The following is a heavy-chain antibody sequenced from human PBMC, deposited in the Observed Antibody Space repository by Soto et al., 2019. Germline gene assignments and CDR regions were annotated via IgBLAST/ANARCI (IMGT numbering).Heavy chain of an antibody. Sequence: QVQLVQSGAEVKKPGSSVKVSCKASGGTFSSYAISWVRQAPGQGLEWMGGIIPIFGTANYAQKFQGRVTITADESTGTAYMELSSLRSEDTAVYYCARDGRITMVRGVIIPPGMDVWGQGTTVTVSS. J-gene: IGHJ6*02. D-gene: IGHD3-10*01. CDR1: GGTFSSYA. CDR2: IIPIFGTA. CDR3: ARDGRITMVRGVIIPPGMDV. V-gene: IGHV1-69*01.